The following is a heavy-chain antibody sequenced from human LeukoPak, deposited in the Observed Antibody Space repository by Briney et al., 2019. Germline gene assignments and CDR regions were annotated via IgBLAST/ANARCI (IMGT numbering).Heavy chain of an antibody. CDR2: IIPILGIA. Sequence: SVKVSCKASGGTFISYTISRVRQAPGQGLEWMGRIIPILGIANCAQKFQGRVTITADKSTSTAYMELSSLRSEDTAVYYCARDFESTYYYYYMDVWGKGTTVTVSS. V-gene: IGHV1-69*04. J-gene: IGHJ6*03. CDR1: GGTFISYT. D-gene: IGHD2-2*01. CDR3: ARDFESTYYYYYMDV.